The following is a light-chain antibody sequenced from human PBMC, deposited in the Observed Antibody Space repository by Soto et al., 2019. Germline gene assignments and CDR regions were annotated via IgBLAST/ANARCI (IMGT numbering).Light chain of an antibody. CDR2: DAS. V-gene: IGKV3-11*01. Sequence: EIVLTQSPATLSLSPGGRATLSCRASRSVTRYLAWYQQKPGLAPRLLIYDASNRATGIPARFSGSGSGTDFTLTISSLEPEDFAVYYCQQREDWPLTFGGGTKVEIK. J-gene: IGKJ4*01. CDR3: QQREDWPLT. CDR1: RSVTRY.